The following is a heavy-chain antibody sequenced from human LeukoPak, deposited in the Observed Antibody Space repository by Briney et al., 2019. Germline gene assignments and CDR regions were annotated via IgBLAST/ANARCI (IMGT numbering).Heavy chain of an antibody. CDR3: ARALSRDDY. J-gene: IGHJ4*02. Sequence: GASVKVSCKISGYTLTELSMYWVRQAPGKGLEWMGGFNPEDGGTIYAQKFEGRVTMSEDTSTDTAYMELTSLTSEDTAVYYCARALSRDDYWGQGTLVTVSS. V-gene: IGHV1-24*01. D-gene: IGHD3-3*02. CDR2: FNPEDGGT. CDR1: GYTLTELS.